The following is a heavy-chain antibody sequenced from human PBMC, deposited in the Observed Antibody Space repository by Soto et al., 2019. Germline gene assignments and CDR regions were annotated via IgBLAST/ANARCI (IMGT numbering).Heavy chain of an antibody. V-gene: IGHV3-30*18. D-gene: IGHD3-3*01. J-gene: IGHJ4*02. CDR2: ISNDGNSE. Sequence: QVQLVESGGGVVQPGRSLRLSCAASGFTFSAFGMHWVRQAPGKGLEWVAVISNDGNSEHYADSVKGRFTISRDNSKNTFYLQMNSRSVEDTAVYYCAKTITTVGVSSTGRGALLDNWGQGILVSVSS. CDR3: AKTITTVGVSSTGRGALLDN. CDR1: GFTFSAFG.